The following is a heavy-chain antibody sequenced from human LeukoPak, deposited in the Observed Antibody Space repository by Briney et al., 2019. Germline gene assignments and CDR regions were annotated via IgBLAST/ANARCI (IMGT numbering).Heavy chain of an antibody. CDR2: ISNDGSNK. CDR3: AKGLYYYYYGMDV. J-gene: IGHJ6*02. CDR1: GFTFSSYG. Sequence: GGSLRLSCAASGFTFSSYGMHWVRQAPGKGLEWVAVISNDGSNKYYADSVKGRFTISRDNSKNTLYLQMNSLRAEDTAVYYCAKGLYYYYYGMDVWGQGTTVTVSS. V-gene: IGHV3-30*18.